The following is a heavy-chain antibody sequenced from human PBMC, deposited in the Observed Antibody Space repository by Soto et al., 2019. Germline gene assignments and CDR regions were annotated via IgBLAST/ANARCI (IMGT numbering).Heavy chain of an antibody. CDR3: ARASSITGTTVGNWFDP. Sequence: LGGSLRLSCAASGFTFSSYAMHWVRQAPGKGLEWVAVISYDGSNKYYADSVKGRFTISRDNSKNTLYLQMNSLRAEDTAVYYCARASSITGTTVGNWFDPWGQGTLVTVSS. CDR2: ISYDGSNK. CDR1: GFTFSSYA. V-gene: IGHV3-30-3*01. D-gene: IGHD1-7*01. J-gene: IGHJ5*02.